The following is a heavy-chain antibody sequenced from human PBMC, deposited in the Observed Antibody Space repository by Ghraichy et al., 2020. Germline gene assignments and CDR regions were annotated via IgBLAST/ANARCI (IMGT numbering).Heavy chain of an antibody. CDR1: GFTFISYR. V-gene: IGHV3-21*04. CDR3: AKLSDFWSNYYLGVDC. D-gene: IGHD3-3*01. Sequence: GSLRLSCAASGFTFISYRMNWVRQAPGKGLEWVSFIDSSSSYIEYADSVKGRFTISSDNTKNTLYLQMNSLRAEDTAVYYCAKLSDFWSNYYLGVDCWGQGTLVTVSS. J-gene: IGHJ4*02. CDR2: IDSSSSYI.